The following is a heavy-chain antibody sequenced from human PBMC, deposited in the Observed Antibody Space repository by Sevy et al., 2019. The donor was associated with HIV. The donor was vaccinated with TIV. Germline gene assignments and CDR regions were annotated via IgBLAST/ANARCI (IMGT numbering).Heavy chain of an antibody. CDR3: ARESRNDYADPNDAFDI. J-gene: IGHJ3*02. V-gene: IGHV1-18*04. CDR2: ISGYNGNT. D-gene: IGHD4-17*01. Sequence: ASVKVSCKASGYAFSSNGISWVRQAPGQGLEWMGWISGYNGNTNYTEKFQGRVTMTRDTSTTTAYMELRSLRSDDSAVYYCARESRNDYADPNDAFDIWGQVTMVTVS. CDR1: GYAFSSNG.